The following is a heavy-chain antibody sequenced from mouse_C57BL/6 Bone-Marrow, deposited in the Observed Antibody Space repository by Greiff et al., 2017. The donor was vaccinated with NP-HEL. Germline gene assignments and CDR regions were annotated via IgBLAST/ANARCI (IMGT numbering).Heavy chain of an antibody. V-gene: IGHV1-54*01. D-gene: IGHD2-5*01. Sequence: VQLQQSGAELVRPGTSVKVSCKASGYAFTNYLIEWVKQRPGQGLEWIGVINPGSGGTNYNEKFKGKATLTADKSSSTAYMQLSSLTSEDSAVYFCARPPYHSNYVAMDYWGQGTSVTVSS. J-gene: IGHJ4*01. CDR3: ARPPYHSNYVAMDY. CDR1: GYAFTNYL. CDR2: INPGSGGT.